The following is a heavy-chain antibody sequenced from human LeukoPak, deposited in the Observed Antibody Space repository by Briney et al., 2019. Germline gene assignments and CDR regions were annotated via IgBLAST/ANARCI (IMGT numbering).Heavy chain of an antibody. CDR2: ISYDGSKK. J-gene: IGHJ3*02. Sequence: GGSLRLSCAASGFTFSSYAMHWVRQGPGKGLEWVAVISYDGSKKYYADSVKGQFTISRDNSKNTLYLQMNSLRAEDTAVYYCAKKGRGNDAFDIWGQGTMVTVSS. V-gene: IGHV3-30-3*02. CDR1: GFTFSSYA. D-gene: IGHD3-16*01. CDR3: AKKGRGNDAFDI.